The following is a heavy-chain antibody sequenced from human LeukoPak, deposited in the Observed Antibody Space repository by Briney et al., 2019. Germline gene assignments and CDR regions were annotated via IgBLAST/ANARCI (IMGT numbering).Heavy chain of an antibody. Sequence: GRSLRLSCAASGLTFSSYGMHWVRQAPGKGLEWVAVIWYDGSNKYYADSVKGRFTISRDNSKNTLYLQMNSLRAEDTAVYYCARDKAAYYYGMDVWGQGTTVTVSS. CDR1: GLTFSSYG. CDR3: ARDKAAYYYGMDV. CDR2: IWYDGSNK. D-gene: IGHD6-13*01. V-gene: IGHV3-33*01. J-gene: IGHJ6*02.